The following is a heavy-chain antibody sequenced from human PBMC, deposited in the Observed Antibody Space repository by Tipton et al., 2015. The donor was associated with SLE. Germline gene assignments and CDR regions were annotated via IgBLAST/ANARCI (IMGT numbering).Heavy chain of an antibody. CDR3: ARDRGSRGYSSSWDGQDWFDP. J-gene: IGHJ5*02. CDR2: IYYSGST. CDR1: GGSISSSSYY. V-gene: IGHV4-39*07. Sequence: LSLTCTVSGGSISSSSYYWGWIRQPPGKGLEWIGSIYYSGSTYYNPSLKSRVTISVDTSKNQFSLKLSSVTAADTAVYYCARDRGSRGYSSSWDGQDWFDPWGQGTLVTASS. D-gene: IGHD6-13*01.